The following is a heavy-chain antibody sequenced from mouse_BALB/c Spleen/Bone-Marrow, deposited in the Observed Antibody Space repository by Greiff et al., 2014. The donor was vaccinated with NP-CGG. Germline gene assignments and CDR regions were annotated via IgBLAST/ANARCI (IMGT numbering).Heavy chain of an antibody. Sequence: EVMLVESGGGLVKPGGSLKLSCAASGFTFSTFGMHWVRQAPEKGLEWVAYINTGSSTIYYADTVKDRFTTSRDNPKNTLFLQMTSLRSDDTAIYYCRREDPYYGFVYWGQGTLVTVSA. CDR1: GFTFSTFG. CDR3: RREDPYYGFVY. CDR2: INTGSSTI. V-gene: IGHV5-17*02. D-gene: IGHD1-1*02. J-gene: IGHJ3*01.